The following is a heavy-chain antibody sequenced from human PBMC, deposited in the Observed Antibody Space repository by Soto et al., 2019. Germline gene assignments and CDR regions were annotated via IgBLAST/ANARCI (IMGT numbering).Heavy chain of an antibody. CDR1: GYTFTSYG. CDR3: ARDRGGVPAAMYPLPLQYYYYGMDV. Sequence: WASVKVSCKASGYTFTSYGISWVRQAPGQGLEWMGWISAYNGNTNYAQKLQGRVTMTTDTSTSTAYMELRSLRSDDTAVYYCARDRGGVPAAMYPLPLQYYYYGMDVWGQGTTVTVSS. D-gene: IGHD2-2*01. J-gene: IGHJ6*02. V-gene: IGHV1-18*04. CDR2: ISAYNGNT.